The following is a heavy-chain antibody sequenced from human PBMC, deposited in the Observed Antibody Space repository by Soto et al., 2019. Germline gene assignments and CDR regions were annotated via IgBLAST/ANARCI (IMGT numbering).Heavy chain of an antibody. D-gene: IGHD3-22*01. CDR1: GYTLTELS. CDR3: ARPIYSDSSGYCAFDI. J-gene: IGHJ3*02. Sequence: ASVKVSCKVSGYTLTELSMHWVRQAPGKGLEWMGGFDPEDGETIYAQKFQGRVTMTEDTSTDTAYMELSSLRSEDTAVYYCARPIYSDSSGYCAFDIWGQGTMVTVSS. V-gene: IGHV1-24*01. CDR2: FDPEDGET.